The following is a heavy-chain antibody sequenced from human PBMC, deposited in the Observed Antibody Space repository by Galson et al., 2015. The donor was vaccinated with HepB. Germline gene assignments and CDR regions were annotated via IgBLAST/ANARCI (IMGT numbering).Heavy chain of an antibody. CDR2: VRGSGRGT. CDR1: GFTFSDYS. J-gene: IGHJ6*03. V-gene: IGHV3-23*01. Sequence: SLRLSCAASGFTFSDYSMTWVRQAPGKGLEWVATVRGSGRGTYSADSVKGRLTISRDNSMKTVYLHMNSLRVEDTAVYYCAKGARVTVYGVVVMDYMDVWGKGTTVIVSS. CDR3: AKGARVTVYGVVVMDYMDV. D-gene: IGHD3-3*01.